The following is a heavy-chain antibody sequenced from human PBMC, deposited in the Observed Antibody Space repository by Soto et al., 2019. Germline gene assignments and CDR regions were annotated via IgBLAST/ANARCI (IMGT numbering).Heavy chain of an antibody. Sequence: QVQLVQSGAEVKKPGSSVKVSCKASGGTFSSYTISGVRQAPGQGLEWMGRIIPILGIANYAQKFQGRVTITADKPTSTAYMEPSSLRSEDPAVYYCARAHMVRGVIPFDYWVQGTLVTVSS. CDR3: ARAHMVRGVIPFDY. D-gene: IGHD3-10*01. CDR2: IIPILGIA. CDR1: GGTFSSYT. V-gene: IGHV1-69*02. J-gene: IGHJ4*02.